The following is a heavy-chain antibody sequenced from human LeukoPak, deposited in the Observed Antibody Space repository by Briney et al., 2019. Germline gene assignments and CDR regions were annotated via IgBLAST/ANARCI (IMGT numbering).Heavy chain of an antibody. CDR3: AIATTLFYYYMDV. J-gene: IGHJ6*03. CDR2: ISSSSSYI. V-gene: IGHV3-21*01. D-gene: IGHD2-15*01. Sequence: PGGSLRLSCAASGFTFSSYSMNWVRQAPGKGLEWVSSISSSSSYIYYADSVKGRFTISRDNAKNSLYLQMNSLRAEDTAVYYCAIATTLFYYYMDVWGKGTTVTVSS. CDR1: GFTFSSYS.